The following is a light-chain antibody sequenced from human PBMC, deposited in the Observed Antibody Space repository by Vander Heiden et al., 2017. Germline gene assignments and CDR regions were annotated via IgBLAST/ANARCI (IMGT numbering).Light chain of an antibody. V-gene: IGKV1-8*01. J-gene: IGKJ1*01. Sequence: AMRMTQSPSSFSASTGDRVTITCRASQGISSYLAWYQQKPGKAPKLLIYAASTLQSGVPSRFSGSGSGTDFTLTISCLQSEDFATYYCQQDYSYPGTFGQGTKVEIK. CDR2: AAS. CDR1: QGISSY. CDR3: QQDYSYPGT.